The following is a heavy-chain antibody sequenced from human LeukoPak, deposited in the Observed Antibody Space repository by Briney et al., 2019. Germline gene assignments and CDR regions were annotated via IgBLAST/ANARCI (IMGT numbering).Heavy chain of an antibody. D-gene: IGHD1/OR15-1a*01. J-gene: IGHJ4*02. V-gene: IGHV4-59*08. CDR1: GGSISSYY. CDR3: ARGLEQLDY. CDR2: IYYSGST. Sequence: SETLSLTCTVSGGSISSYYWSWIRQPPGKGLEWIGYIYYSGSTNYNPSPKSRVTISVDTSKNQFSLKLSSVTAADTAVYYCARGLEQLDYWGQGTLVTVSS.